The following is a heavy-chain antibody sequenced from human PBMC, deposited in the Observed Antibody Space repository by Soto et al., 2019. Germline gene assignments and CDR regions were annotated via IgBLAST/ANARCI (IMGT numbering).Heavy chain of an antibody. CDR1: EDTFRDYA. Sequence: SVKVSCKASEDTFRDYAISWVRQAPGQGLEWMGGIIPIFGTANYAQKFQGRVTITADTSANTVYLELSSLRSEDTAVYYCASTKYDSSDYYYWYLGLWGRGTLVTVSS. V-gene: IGHV1-69*06. D-gene: IGHD3-22*01. CDR3: ASTKYDSSDYYYWYLGL. J-gene: IGHJ2*01. CDR2: IIPIFGTA.